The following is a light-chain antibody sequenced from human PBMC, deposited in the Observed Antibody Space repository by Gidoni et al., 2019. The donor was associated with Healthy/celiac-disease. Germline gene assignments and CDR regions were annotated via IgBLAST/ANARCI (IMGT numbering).Light chain of an antibody. Sequence: DIQLTQSPSFLSASVGDRVTITCRASQGISSYLAWYQQKPGKAPELLIYAASTLQSGVPSRFSGSGSGTEFTLTISSLQPEDFATYYCQQLNSYPTFGPXTKVDIK. CDR2: AAS. CDR3: QQLNSYPT. J-gene: IGKJ3*01. CDR1: QGISSY. V-gene: IGKV1-9*01.